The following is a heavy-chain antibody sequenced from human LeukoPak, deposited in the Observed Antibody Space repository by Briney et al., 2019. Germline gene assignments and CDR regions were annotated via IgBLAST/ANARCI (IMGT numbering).Heavy chain of an antibody. D-gene: IGHD6-13*01. V-gene: IGHV3-74*01. J-gene: IGHJ4*02. CDR3: ARAATVPGTL. CDR1: GFTFSSYW. CDR2: INTDGSST. Sequence: GGSLRLSCAASGFTFSSYWMHWVRQAPGKGLLWVSRINTDGSSTSYADSVKGRFTISRDNAKNTLYLQMNSLRAEDTAVYYCARAATVPGTLWGQGRLVSVSS.